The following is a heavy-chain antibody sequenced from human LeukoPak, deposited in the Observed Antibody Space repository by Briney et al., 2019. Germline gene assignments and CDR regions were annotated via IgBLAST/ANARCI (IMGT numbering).Heavy chain of an antibody. CDR2: IYSSGST. Sequence: SETLSLTCTVSGYSISSGYYWGWIRQPPGKGLEWIGSIYSSGSTNYNPSLKSRVTMSVDTSKNQFSLKLSSVTAADTAVYYCARGYYDSSGYIHWGQGTLVTVSS. CDR1: GYSISSGYY. J-gene: IGHJ4*02. CDR3: ARGYYDSSGYIH. V-gene: IGHV4-38-2*02. D-gene: IGHD3-22*01.